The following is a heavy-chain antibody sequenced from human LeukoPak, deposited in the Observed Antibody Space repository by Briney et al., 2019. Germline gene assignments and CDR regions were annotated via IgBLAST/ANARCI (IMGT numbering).Heavy chain of an antibody. CDR2: IYNSGST. D-gene: IGHD6-19*01. J-gene: IGHJ4*02. CDR1: GGSISSDY. Sequence: SETLSLTCTVSGGSISSDYWSWIRQPPGKGLEWIGYIYNSGSTNYNPSLKSRVTISVDTSKSRISLRLNSVTAADTAVYYCARRVTTSGWYRDDYWGQGTLVTVSS. V-gene: IGHV4-59*08. CDR3: ARRVTTSGWYRDDY.